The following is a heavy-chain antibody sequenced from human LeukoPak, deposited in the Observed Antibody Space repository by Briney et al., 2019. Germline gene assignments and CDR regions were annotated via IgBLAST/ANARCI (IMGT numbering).Heavy chain of an antibody. CDR1: GGSLSSHS. V-gene: IGHV1-69*04. D-gene: IGHD3-10*01. CDR3: ARDYVSTHYRDDKQGVFXY. J-gene: IGHJ4*02. CDR2: IIPVIGIP. Sequence: SVKVSCTTSGGSLSSHSINWVRQAPGQGFEWMGRIIPVIGIPKYAERFQDRVTITADRSTQTVYMELSSLRSDDTALYYCARDYVSTHYRDDKQGVFXYWGQGTLVX.